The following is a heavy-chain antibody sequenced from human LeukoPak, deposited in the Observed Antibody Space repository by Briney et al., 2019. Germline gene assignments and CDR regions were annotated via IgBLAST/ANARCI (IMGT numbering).Heavy chain of an antibody. J-gene: IGHJ5*02. Sequence: ASVKVSCKASGGTFSSYAISWVRQAPGQGLEWMGGIIPVFGTAKYAQKFQGRVTITADESTSTAYMDLSSLRSDDTAVYYCAMTTTMIANTWFDPWGQGTLVTVST. V-gene: IGHV1-69*13. D-gene: IGHD3-22*01. CDR3: AMTTTMIANTWFDP. CDR2: IIPVFGTA. CDR1: GGTFSSYA.